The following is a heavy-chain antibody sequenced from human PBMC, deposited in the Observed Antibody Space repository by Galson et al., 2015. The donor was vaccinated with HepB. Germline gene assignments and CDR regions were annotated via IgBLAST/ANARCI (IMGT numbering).Heavy chain of an antibody. Sequence: PALVKPTQTLTLTCTFSGFSLTTSGAGVGWIRQPPGKALEWLALIYWNDDKRYSPSLRSRLTITKDTSRNQVVLTMTNMDPVDTGTYYCAHSRKLGINFGFWGQGTLVTVSS. V-gene: IGHV2-5*01. J-gene: IGHJ4*02. CDR3: AHSRKLGINFGF. CDR1: GFSLTTSGAG. CDR2: IYWNDDK. D-gene: IGHD3-16*01.